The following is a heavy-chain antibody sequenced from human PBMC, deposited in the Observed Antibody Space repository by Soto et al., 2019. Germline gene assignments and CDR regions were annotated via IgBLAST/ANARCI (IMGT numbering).Heavy chain of an antibody. J-gene: IGHJ4*02. Sequence: ASVKVSCKASGYTFTSYDINWVRQATGQGLEWMGWMNPNSGNTGYAQKFQGRVTMTRNTSISTAYMELSSLRSEDTAVYYCARVISRSITIFGVVTRYDFDYWGQGTLVTVSS. V-gene: IGHV1-8*01. D-gene: IGHD3-3*01. CDR3: ARVISRSITIFGVVTRYDFDY. CDR2: MNPNSGNT. CDR1: GYTFTSYD.